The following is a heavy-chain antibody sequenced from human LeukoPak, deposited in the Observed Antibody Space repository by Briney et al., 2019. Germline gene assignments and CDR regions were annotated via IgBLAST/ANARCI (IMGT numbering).Heavy chain of an antibody. V-gene: IGHV4-59*01. Sequence: PSETLSLTCTVSGVSISSYYWSWLRQPPGKGLEWIGSSYYGVSNNYNRSLESRVTISVDTSKNQFSLKLSSVTAADTAVYYCARDKGGGADWFDPWGQGTLVTVSS. CDR3: ARDKGGGADWFDP. D-gene: IGHD3-10*01. CDR1: GVSISSYY. J-gene: IGHJ5*02. CDR2: SYYGVSN.